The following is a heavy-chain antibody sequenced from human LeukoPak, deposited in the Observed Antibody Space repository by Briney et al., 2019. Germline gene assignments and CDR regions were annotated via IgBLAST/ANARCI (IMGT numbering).Heavy chain of an antibody. J-gene: IGHJ6*03. Sequence: GGSLRLSCVASGFTFSSYWMHWVRHAPGEGLVWVSRINSDGSTTTYADSVTGRFTISRDNAKNTLYLQMNSLRVEDTAVYYCARSTTHPYYNYMDVWGKGTTVTLSS. CDR2: INSDGSTT. CDR3: ARSTTHPYYNYMDV. CDR1: GFTFSSYW. D-gene: IGHD4-17*01. V-gene: IGHV3-74*01.